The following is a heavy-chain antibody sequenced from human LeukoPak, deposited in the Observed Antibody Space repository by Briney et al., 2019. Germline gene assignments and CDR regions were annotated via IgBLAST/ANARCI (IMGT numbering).Heavy chain of an antibody. Sequence: ASVKVSCKASGYTFTSYDINWVRQATGQGLEWMGWMNPNSGNTGYAQKFQGRVTMTRNISISTAYMELSSLRSEDTAVYYCASTYCSSTSCYPLGFDYWGQGTLVTVSS. CDR3: ASTYCSSTSCYPLGFDY. CDR1: GYTFTSYD. J-gene: IGHJ4*02. CDR2: MNPNSGNT. V-gene: IGHV1-8*01. D-gene: IGHD2-2*01.